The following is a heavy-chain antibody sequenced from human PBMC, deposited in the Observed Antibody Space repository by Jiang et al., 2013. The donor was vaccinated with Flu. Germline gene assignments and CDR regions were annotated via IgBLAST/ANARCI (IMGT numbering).Heavy chain of an antibody. Sequence: GPGLVKPSETLSLTCTVSGGSISSSSYYWGWIRQPPGKGLEWIGSIYYSGSTYYNPSLKSRVTISVDTSKNQFSLKLSSVTAADTAVYYCARHPKGYSSSWYIGVYWFDPWGQGTLVTVSS. CDR2: IYYSGST. V-gene: IGHV4-39*01. D-gene: IGHD6-13*01. CDR3: ARHPKGYSSSWYIGVYWFDP. J-gene: IGHJ5*02. CDR1: GGSISSSSYY.